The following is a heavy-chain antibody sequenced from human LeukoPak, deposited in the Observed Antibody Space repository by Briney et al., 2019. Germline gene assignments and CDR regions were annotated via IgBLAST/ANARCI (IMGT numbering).Heavy chain of an antibody. J-gene: IGHJ6*03. CDR2: ISSSGSTI. CDR1: GFTFSSYE. V-gene: IGHV3-48*03. D-gene: IGHD3-10*01. Sequence: PGGSLRLSCAASGFTFSSYEMNWVRQASGKGLEWVSYISSSGSTIYYADSVKGRFTISRDNAKNSLYLQMNSLRAEGTAVYYCARVPGSDYYYYYMDVWGKGTTVTVSS. CDR3: ARVPGSDYYYYYMDV.